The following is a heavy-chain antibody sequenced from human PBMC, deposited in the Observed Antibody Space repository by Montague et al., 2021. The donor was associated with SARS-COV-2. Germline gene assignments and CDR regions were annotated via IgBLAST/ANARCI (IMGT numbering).Heavy chain of an antibody. Sequence: SETLSLTCAVYGGSFSGYSWSWIRQPPGKGLEWIGEINHGGSTXXXPSXXXRVTISVDTSKNQFSLRLSSVTAADTAVYYCARRSRVVTAIWALRTSLTSWFDPWGQGTLVTVSS. CDR2: INHGGST. CDR3: ARRSRVVTAIWALRTSLTSWFDP. V-gene: IGHV4-34*01. D-gene: IGHD2-21*02. CDR1: GGSFSGYS. J-gene: IGHJ5*02.